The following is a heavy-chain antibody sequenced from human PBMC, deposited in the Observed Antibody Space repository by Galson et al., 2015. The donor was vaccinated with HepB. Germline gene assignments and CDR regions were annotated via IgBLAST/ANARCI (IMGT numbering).Heavy chain of an antibody. CDR1: GLSFSASA. V-gene: IGHV3-73*01. J-gene: IGHJ4*02. Sequence: SLRLSCAASGLSFSASAMHWVRQASGKGLEWVGRIRSKAKSYETEYAVSVRGRFTISRDDLKNTAFLQMDSLKTEDTAVYYCSSQTYDASGYYVAYWSQGTLVTVSS. CDR3: SSQTYDASGYYVAY. CDR2: IRSKAKSYET. D-gene: IGHD3-22*01.